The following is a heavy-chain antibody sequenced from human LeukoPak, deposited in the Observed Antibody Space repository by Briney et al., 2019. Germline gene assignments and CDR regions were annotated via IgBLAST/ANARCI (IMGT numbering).Heavy chain of an antibody. CDR1: GYTFTSYD. J-gene: IGHJ6*02. Sequence: ASVKVSCKASGYTFTSYDINWVRQATGQGLEWMGWMNPNSGNTGYAQKFQGRVTMTWNTSISTAYMELSSLRSEDTAVYYCARGLISQRWLQSHYYGMDVWGQGTTVTVSS. CDR2: MNPNSGNT. D-gene: IGHD5-12*01. CDR3: ARGLISQRWLQSHYYGMDV. V-gene: IGHV1-8*01.